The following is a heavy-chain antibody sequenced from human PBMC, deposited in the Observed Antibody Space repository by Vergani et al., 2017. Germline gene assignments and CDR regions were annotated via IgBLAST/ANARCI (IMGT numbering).Heavy chain of an antibody. CDR2: IWYDGSNK. CDR3: AYSSSSVGYYYYGMDV. Sequence: VQLVESGGGVVQPGRSLRLSCAASGFTFSSYGMHWVRQAPGKGLEWVAVIWYDGSNKYYADSVKGRFTISRDNSKNTLYLQMNSLRAEDTAVYYCAYSSSSVGYYYYGMDVWGQGTTVTVSS. D-gene: IGHD6-6*01. V-gene: IGHV3-33*08. J-gene: IGHJ6*02. CDR1: GFTFSSYG.